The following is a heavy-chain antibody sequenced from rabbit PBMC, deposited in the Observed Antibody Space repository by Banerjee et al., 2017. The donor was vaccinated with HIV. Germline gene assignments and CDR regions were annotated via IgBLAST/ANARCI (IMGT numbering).Heavy chain of an antibody. V-gene: IGHV1S47*01. CDR1: GIDFSNNA. J-gene: IGHJ3*01. CDR2: IYTADGRA. Sequence: QQQLEESGGGLVKPGGTLTLTCKASGIDFSNNAMCWVRQAPGKGLEWIACIYTADGRAYYASWAKGRFTISRTTTTVTLQMTSLTAADTATYFCARTFDGAGGFTFNLWGQGTLVTVS. D-gene: IGHD4-2*01. CDR3: ARTFDGAGGFTFNL.